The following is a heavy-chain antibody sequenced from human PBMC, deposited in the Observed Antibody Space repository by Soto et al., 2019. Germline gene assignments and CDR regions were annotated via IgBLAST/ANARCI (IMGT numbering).Heavy chain of an antibody. J-gene: IGHJ4*02. D-gene: IGHD2-2*02. CDR1: GFTFSSYG. V-gene: IGHV3-33*01. Sequence: XASLRLSCAASGFTFSSYGMHGVRQAPGKGLEWVAVIWYDGSNKYYADSVKGRFTISRDNSKNTLYLQMNSLRAEDTAVYYCARQMDIVVVPAAINDYWGQGTLVTVSS. CDR3: ARQMDIVVVPAAINDY. CDR2: IWYDGSNK.